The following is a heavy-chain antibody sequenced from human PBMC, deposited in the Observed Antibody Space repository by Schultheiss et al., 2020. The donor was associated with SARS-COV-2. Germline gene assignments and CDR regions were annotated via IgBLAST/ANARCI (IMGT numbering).Heavy chain of an antibody. CDR3: ARVLGCSSTSCYAGPTFYWYFDL. CDR2: IIPIFGTA. CDR1: GYTFTSYG. D-gene: IGHD2-2*01. V-gene: IGHV1-8*02. J-gene: IGHJ2*01. Sequence: ASVKVSCKASGYTFTSYGISWVRQAPGQGLEWMGGIIPIFGTANYAQKFQGRVTMTRNTSISTAYMELSSLRSEDTAVYYCARVLGCSSTSCYAGPTFYWYFDLWGRGTLVTVSS.